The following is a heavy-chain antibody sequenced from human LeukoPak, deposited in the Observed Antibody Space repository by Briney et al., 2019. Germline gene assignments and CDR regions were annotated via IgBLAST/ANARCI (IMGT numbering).Heavy chain of an antibody. J-gene: IGHJ3*02. CDR1: GFTFDDYA. CDR2: ISWNSGSI. D-gene: IGHD3-10*01. Sequence: GGPLRLSCAASGFTFDDYAMHWVRQAPGKGLEWVSGISWNSGSIVYADSVKGRFTISRDNAKNSLYLQMNSLRAEDTALYYCAKGVRITMVRGAFDIWGQGTMVTVSS. CDR3: AKGVRITMVRGAFDI. V-gene: IGHV3-9*01.